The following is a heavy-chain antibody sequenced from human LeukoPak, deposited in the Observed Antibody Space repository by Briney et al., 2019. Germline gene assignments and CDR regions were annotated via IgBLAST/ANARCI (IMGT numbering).Heavy chain of an antibody. J-gene: IGHJ4*02. V-gene: IGHV3-30*03. CDR3: ARDRDWGFDY. Sequence: PGRSLRLSCAASGFTFSSYGMHWVRQAPGKGLEWVAVISYDGSNKYYADSVKGRFTISRDNVKNSLYLQMNSLRAEDTAVYYCARDRDWGFDYWGQGILVTVSS. CDR1: GFTFSSYG. CDR2: ISYDGSNK. D-gene: IGHD7-27*01.